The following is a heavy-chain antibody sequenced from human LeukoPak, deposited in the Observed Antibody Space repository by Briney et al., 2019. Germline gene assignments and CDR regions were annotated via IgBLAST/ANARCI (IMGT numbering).Heavy chain of an antibody. Sequence: NPSETLSLTCAVSGGSISSSNWWSWVRQPPGKGLGWIGEIYHSGSTNYNPSLKSRVTISVDKSKNQFSLKLSSVTAADTAVYYCASGLGGSYDAFDIWGQGTMVTVSS. CDR2: IYHSGST. J-gene: IGHJ3*02. CDR1: GGSISSSNW. V-gene: IGHV4-4*02. CDR3: ASGLGGSYDAFDI. D-gene: IGHD1-26*01.